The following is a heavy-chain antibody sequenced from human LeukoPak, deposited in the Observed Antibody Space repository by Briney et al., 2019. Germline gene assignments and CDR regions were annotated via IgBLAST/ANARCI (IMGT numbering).Heavy chain of an antibody. CDR2: MNPNSGNT. J-gene: IGHJ6*02. CDR3: ARVMDIVATPGVYYYYGMDV. V-gene: IGHV1-8*01. D-gene: IGHD5-12*01. CDR1: GYTFTSYD. Sequence: GASVKVSCKASGYTFTSYDINWVRQATGQGLEWMGWMNPNSGNTGYAQKFKGRVTMTRNTSISTAYMELSSLRSEDTAVYYCARVMDIVATPGVYYYYGMDVWGQGTTVTVSS.